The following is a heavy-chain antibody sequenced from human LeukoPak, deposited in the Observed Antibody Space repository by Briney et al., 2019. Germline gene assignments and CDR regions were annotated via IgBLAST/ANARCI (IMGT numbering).Heavy chain of an antibody. D-gene: IGHD4-17*01. CDR1: GGSISSSSYY. V-gene: IGHV4-39*07. CDR3: ARAPHDYGDYVFWYDP. CDR2: IYYSGST. Sequence: SETLSLTCTVSGGSISSSSYYWGWIRQPPGKGLEWIGSIYYSGSTYYNPSLKSRVTISVDTSKNQFSLKLSSVTAADTAVYYCARAPHDYGDYVFWYDPWGQGTLVTVSS. J-gene: IGHJ5*02.